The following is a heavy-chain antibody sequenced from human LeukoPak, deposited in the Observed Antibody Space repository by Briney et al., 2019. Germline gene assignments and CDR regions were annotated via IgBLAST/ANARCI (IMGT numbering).Heavy chain of an antibody. J-gene: IGHJ5*02. D-gene: IGHD4-17*01. CDR3: ARDYGDYVHYWFDP. V-gene: IGHV4-4*07. CDR1: GGSISSYY. Sequence: SETLSLTGTVSGGSISSYYWSWIRQPAGKGLEWIGRIYTSGSTNYNPSLKSRVTMSVDTSKNQFSLKLSSVTAADTAVYYCARDYGDYVHYWFDPWGQGTLVTVSS. CDR2: IYTSGST.